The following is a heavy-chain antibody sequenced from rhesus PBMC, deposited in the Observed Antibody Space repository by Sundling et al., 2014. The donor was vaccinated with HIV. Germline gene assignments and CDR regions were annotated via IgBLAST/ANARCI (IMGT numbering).Heavy chain of an antibody. Sequence: QVQLQESGPGLVKPSETLSLTCAVSGASITSGHYYWSWIRQPPGKGLEWIGYITSSGTTSYNPSLKSRVTFSTDTSKNQFSLKLTSVTAADTAVYYCATALIGTTGYFEFWGQGALVTVSS. CDR2: ITSSGTT. V-gene: IGHV4-122*02. J-gene: IGHJ1*01. CDR1: GASITSGHYY. D-gene: IGHD1-26*01. CDR3: ATALIGTTGYFEF.